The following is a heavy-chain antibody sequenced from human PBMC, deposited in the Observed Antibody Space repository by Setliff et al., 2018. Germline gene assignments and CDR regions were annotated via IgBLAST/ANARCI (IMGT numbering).Heavy chain of an antibody. Sequence: GASVKVSCKASGYTFTNYGITWVRQAPGQGLEWMGWINNYNFNTNYAQKLQGRVTMTTDTSTSTAYMELGSLTSDDTAVYYCARDRKSSPEHYYFDYWGQGIQVTVSS. CDR3: ARDRKSSPEHYYFDY. CDR2: INNYNFNT. CDR1: GYTFTNYG. V-gene: IGHV1-18*01. J-gene: IGHJ4*02.